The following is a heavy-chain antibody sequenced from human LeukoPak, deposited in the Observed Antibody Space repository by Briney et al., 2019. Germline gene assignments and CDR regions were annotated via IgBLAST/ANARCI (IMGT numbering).Heavy chain of an antibody. J-gene: IGHJ1*01. V-gene: IGHV1-18*01. CDR1: GGTFTSYG. CDR3: ARDGLVITPGYFQH. CDR2: ISAYNGNT. Sequence: GASVKVSCKASGGTFTSYGISWVRQAPGQGLEWMGWISAYNGNTNYAQKLQGRVTMTTDTSTSTAYMELRSLRSDDTAVYYCARDGLVITPGYFQHWGQGTLVTVSP. D-gene: IGHD3-22*01.